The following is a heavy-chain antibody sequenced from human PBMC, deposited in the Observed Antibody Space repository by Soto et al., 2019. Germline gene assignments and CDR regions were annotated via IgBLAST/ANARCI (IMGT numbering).Heavy chain of an antibody. CDR1: GGSISSSY. CDR3: ARACSSTSCYVVFDY. CDR2: IYASGST. Sequence: QVQLQESGPGLVKPSETLSLTCTVSGGSISSSYWSWIRQPAGKGLEWIGRIYASGSTNYNPSLKSLVTMSVDTSKNQFSLKLRSVTAADTAVYYCARACSSTSCYVVFDYWGQGTLVTVSS. J-gene: IGHJ4*02. V-gene: IGHV4-4*07. D-gene: IGHD2-2*01.